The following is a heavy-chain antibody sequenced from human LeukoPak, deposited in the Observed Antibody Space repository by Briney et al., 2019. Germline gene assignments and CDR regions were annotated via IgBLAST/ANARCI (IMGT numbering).Heavy chain of an antibody. CDR1: GYTFTSYG. J-gene: IGHJ4*02. D-gene: IGHD5-18*01. V-gene: IGHV1-2*02. Sequence: ASVKVSCKASGYTFTSYGISWVRQAPGQGLEWMGWINPNSGGTNYAQKFQGRVTMTRDTSISTAYMELSRLRSDDTAVYYCATYVDTAIRFFDYWGQGTLVTVSS. CDR2: INPNSGGT. CDR3: ATYVDTAIRFFDY.